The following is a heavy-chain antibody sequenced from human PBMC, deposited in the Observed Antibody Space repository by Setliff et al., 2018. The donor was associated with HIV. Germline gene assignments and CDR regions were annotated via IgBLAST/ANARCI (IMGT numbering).Heavy chain of an antibody. Sequence: PSETLSLTCDVSGVSISDNNWWSWVRQPPGRGLEWIGEVYHSGSTNYNPSLKSRVTISADTSKSQFSLKLSSVTAADTAVYFCARHASGDSVSPISYWFDPWGQGTLVTVSS. D-gene: IGHD4-17*01. CDR1: GVSISDNNW. V-gene: IGHV4-4*02. CDR3: ARHASGDSVSPISYWFDP. CDR2: VYHSGST. J-gene: IGHJ5*02.